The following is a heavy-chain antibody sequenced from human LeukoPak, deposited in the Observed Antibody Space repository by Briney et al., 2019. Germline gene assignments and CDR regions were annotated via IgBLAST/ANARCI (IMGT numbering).Heavy chain of an antibody. J-gene: IGHJ4*02. Sequence: ASEKVSCKASGYTFTSYDINWVRQATGQGLEWMGWMNPNSGNTGYAQKFQGRVTMTRNTSISTAYMGLSSLRSEDTAVYYCAISGYSYGPYYFDYRGQGTLVTVSS. CDR1: GYTFTSYD. CDR2: MNPNSGNT. V-gene: IGHV1-8*01. D-gene: IGHD5-18*01. CDR3: AISGYSYGPYYFDY.